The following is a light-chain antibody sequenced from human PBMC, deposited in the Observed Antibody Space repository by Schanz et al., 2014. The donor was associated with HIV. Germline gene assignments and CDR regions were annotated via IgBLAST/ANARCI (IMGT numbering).Light chain of an antibody. CDR2: EAS. CDR1: QSISPW. CDR3: QQYSDYPLT. Sequence: DVQMTQSPSTLSASVGDRVTITCRATQSISPWLAWYQQKPGKAPKLLINEASSLQSGVPSRFSGSGSGTEFTLTISGLQPDDFATYYCQQYSDYPLTFGPGTRVDL. J-gene: IGKJ3*01. V-gene: IGKV1-5*03.